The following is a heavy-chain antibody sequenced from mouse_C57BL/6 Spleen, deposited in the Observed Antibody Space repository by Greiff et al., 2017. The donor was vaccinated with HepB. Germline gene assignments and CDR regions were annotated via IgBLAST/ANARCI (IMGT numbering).Heavy chain of an antibody. J-gene: IGHJ2*01. CDR3: ARDNRGYGNYYFDY. CDR1: GFTFSDYY. CDR2: INYDGSST. V-gene: IGHV5-16*01. Sequence: DVQLVESEGGLVQPGSSMKLSCTASGFTFSDYYMAWVRQVPEKGLEWVANINYDGSSTYYLDSLKSRFIISRDNAKNILYLQMSSLKSEDTATYYCARDNRGYGNYYFDYWGQGTTLTVSS. D-gene: IGHD2-1*01.